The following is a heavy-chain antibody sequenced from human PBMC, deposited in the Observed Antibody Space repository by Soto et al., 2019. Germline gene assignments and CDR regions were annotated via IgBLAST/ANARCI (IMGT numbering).Heavy chain of an antibody. CDR2: ISGSGTIT. Sequence: EVQLLESGGGLVQPGGSLRLSCAASGFPFSSRAMSWVRQAPGKGLEWVSAISGSGTITYYAGSVKGRFTISRDTSKNTLYLQMNSLRADDWAVYYCAEWARYCSGADCRAWGQGTLVTVSS. D-gene: IGHD2-15*01. CDR1: GFPFSSRA. V-gene: IGHV3-23*01. CDR3: AEWARYCSGADCRA. J-gene: IGHJ5*02.